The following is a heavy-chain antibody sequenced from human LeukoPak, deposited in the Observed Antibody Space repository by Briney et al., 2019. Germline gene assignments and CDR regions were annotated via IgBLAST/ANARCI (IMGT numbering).Heavy chain of an antibody. D-gene: IGHD2-21*01. CDR3: AREGYSGSDFDS. Sequence: SETLSLTCTVSGGSISSYYWSWIRQPAGKGLEWIGRIYTSGSTNYNPSLKSRVTISVDTSKNHFSLQLTSVTTADTAVYYCAREGYSGSDFDSWGQGTLVTVSS. CDR2: IYTSGST. J-gene: IGHJ4*02. V-gene: IGHV4-4*07. CDR1: GGSISSYY.